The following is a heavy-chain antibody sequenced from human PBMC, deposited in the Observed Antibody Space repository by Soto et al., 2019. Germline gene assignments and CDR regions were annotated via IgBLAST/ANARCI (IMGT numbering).Heavy chain of an antibody. CDR2: ISGSGGTT. CDR3: ARAPLAHGSGWYADY. CDR1: GFTFSSYA. D-gene: IGHD6-19*01. Sequence: EVQLLESGGGLVQPGGSLRLSCAASGFTFSSYAMSWVRQAPGKGLEWVSAISGSGGTTYYADSVKGRFTISRDNSKNPLHLQMNSLRVADTAVYYCARAPLAHGSGWYADYWGQGTLVTVSS. J-gene: IGHJ4*02. V-gene: IGHV3-23*01.